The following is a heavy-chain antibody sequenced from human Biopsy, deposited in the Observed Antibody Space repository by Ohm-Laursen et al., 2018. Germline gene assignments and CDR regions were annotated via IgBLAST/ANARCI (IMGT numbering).Heavy chain of an antibody. J-gene: IGHJ4*02. CDR2: ISGSGGST. CDR1: GFSFDNYA. V-gene: IGHV3-23*01. CDR3: AKGGYCTTTSCYMDVDY. D-gene: IGHD2-2*02. Sequence: SLRLSCSASGFSFDNYAMPRLRQAPGKGLEWVSTISGSGGSTYYADSVKGRFTISRDASKNTLYLLMNSLRAEDTAMYYCAKGGYCTTTSCYMDVDYWGQGTLVTVSS.